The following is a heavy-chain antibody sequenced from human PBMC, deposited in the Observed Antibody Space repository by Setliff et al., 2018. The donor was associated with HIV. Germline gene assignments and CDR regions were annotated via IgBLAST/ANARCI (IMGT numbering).Heavy chain of an antibody. CDR2: IYYSGST. J-gene: IGHJ6*03. Sequence: SETLSLTCTVSGGSISSNNYFWGWIRQPPEKGLEWIGSIYYSGSTYYNPSLKSRVATSVDTSKNQFSLKLSSVTAADTAVYYCARIVRWELVATSTFFYYYMDVWGKGTTVTVSS. V-gene: IGHV4-39*01. D-gene: IGHD1-26*01. CDR1: GGSISSNNYF. CDR3: ARIVRWELVATSTFFYYYMDV.